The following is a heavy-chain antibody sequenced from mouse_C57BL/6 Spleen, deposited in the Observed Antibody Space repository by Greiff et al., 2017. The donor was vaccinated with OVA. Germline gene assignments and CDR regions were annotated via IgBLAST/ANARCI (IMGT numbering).Heavy chain of an antibody. CDR1: GFTFSDYG. J-gene: IGHJ1*03. V-gene: IGHV5-17*01. Sequence: EVHLVESGGGLVKPGGSLKLSCAASGFTFSDYGMHWVRQAPEKGLEWVAYISSGSSTIYYADTVKGRFTISRDNAKNTLFLQMTSLRSEDTAMYYCATYYSNYGWYFDVWGTGTTVTVSS. CDR2: ISSGSSTI. D-gene: IGHD2-5*01. CDR3: ATYYSNYGWYFDV.